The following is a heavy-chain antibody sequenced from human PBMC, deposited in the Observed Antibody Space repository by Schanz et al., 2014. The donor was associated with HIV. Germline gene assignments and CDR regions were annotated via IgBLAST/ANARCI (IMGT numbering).Heavy chain of an antibody. CDR1: GFSFDNYG. D-gene: IGHD5-18*01. J-gene: IGHJ4*02. Sequence: QEQLVESGGGVVRPGRSLKLSCAASGFSFDNYGMHWVRQAPGKGLEWVAVMSYDGVRKYLGDSVKGRFTISRDNSKNSLYLNMYSLRAEDTAVYFCAKSNGGDTAVVQYYFDYWGQGTLVSVSS. CDR2: MSYDGVRK. CDR3: AKSNGGDTAVVQYYFDY. V-gene: IGHV3-30*18.